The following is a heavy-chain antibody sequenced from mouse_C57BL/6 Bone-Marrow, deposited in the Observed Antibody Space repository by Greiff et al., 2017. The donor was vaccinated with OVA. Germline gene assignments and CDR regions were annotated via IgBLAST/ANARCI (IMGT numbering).Heavy chain of an antibody. CDR1: GFTFSDYY. D-gene: IGHD1-1*01. V-gene: IGHV5-12*01. Sequence: EVMLVESGGGLVQPGGSLKLSCAASGFTFSDYYMYWVRQTPEKRLEWVAYISNGGGSTYYPDTVKGRFTISRDNAKNTLYLQMSRLKSEDTAMYYCASLYYYGIFAYWGQGTLVTVSA. J-gene: IGHJ3*01. CDR2: ISNGGGST. CDR3: ASLYYYGIFAY.